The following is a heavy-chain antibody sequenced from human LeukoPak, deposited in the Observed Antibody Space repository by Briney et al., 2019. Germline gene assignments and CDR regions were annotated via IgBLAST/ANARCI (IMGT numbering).Heavy chain of an antibody. CDR1: GFTFSDYY. D-gene: IGHD3-22*01. Sequence: GGSLRLSCAASGFTFSDYYMSWIRQAPGKGLEWLSYVSSGRGRSTIYYADSVKGRFSISRDNAKNILYLQINSLRAEDTAVYYCARDLKVEDNSGYYAFDYWGQGTLVTVSS. J-gene: IGHJ4*02. CDR2: VSSGRGRSTI. CDR3: ARDLKVEDNSGYYAFDY. V-gene: IGHV3-11*01.